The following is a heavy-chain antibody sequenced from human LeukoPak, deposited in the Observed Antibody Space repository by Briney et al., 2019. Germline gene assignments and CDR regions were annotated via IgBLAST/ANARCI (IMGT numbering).Heavy chain of an antibody. CDR2: INHSGST. CDR3: ARHKYSYRSGFDY. Sequence: SETLSLTCAVYGGSFSGYYWSWIRQPPGKGLEWIGEINHSGSTNYNPSLKSRVTISADTSKNQFSLKLSSVTAADTAVYYCARHKYSYRSGFDYWGQGTLVTVSS. CDR1: GGSFSGYY. D-gene: IGHD5-18*01. J-gene: IGHJ4*02. V-gene: IGHV4-34*01.